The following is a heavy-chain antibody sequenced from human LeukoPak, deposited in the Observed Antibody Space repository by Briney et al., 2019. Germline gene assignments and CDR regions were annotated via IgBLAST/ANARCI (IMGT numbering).Heavy chain of an antibody. CDR1: GSSFSSYA. D-gene: IGHD1-14*01. Sequence: GGSLRLSCAASGSSFSSYAMSWVRQPPGKGLEWVSAISGSGGSTYYADSVKGRFTISRDNAKNTLYLQMNSLRAEDTAVYYCAKDRIPGTYGGNDAFDIWGQGAMVTVSS. V-gene: IGHV3-23*01. CDR2: ISGSGGST. CDR3: AKDRIPGTYGGNDAFDI. J-gene: IGHJ3*02.